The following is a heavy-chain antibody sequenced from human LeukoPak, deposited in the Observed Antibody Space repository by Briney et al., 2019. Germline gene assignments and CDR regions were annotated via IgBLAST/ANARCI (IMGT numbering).Heavy chain of an antibody. D-gene: IGHD6-25*01. Sequence: PSETLSLTCTVSGGSISSYYWSWIRQPPGKGLEWIGYIYYSGSTDYNPSLKSRVTISVDTSKNQFSLKVSSVTAADTAVYYCARFGYRYFDYWGQGTLVTVSS. V-gene: IGHV4-59*01. CDR3: ARFGYRYFDY. J-gene: IGHJ4*02. CDR1: GGSISSYY. CDR2: IYYSGST.